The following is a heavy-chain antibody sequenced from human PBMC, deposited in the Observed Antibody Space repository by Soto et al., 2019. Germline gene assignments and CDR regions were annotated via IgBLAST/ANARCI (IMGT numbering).Heavy chain of an antibody. D-gene: IGHD2-2*01. CDR3: ARAHCTSTSCYHLDY. Sequence: QVQLQESGPGLVKPSQTLSLTCTVSGGSISSGDYYWTWIRQPPGKGLEWIGYIYYSGSTYYNPSLKIRVTISVDTSKKQFSLKLSSVTAADTAVYYCARAHCTSTSCYHLDYWGQGTLVTVSS. CDR2: IYYSGST. CDR1: GGSISSGDYY. V-gene: IGHV4-30-4*01. J-gene: IGHJ4*02.